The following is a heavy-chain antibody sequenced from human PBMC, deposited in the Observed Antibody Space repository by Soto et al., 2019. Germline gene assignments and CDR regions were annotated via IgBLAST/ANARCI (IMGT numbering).Heavy chain of an antibody. J-gene: IGHJ6*03. CDR1: GYTFTSYA. Sequence: VASVKVSCKASGYTFTSYAMHWVRQAPGQRLEWMGWINAGNGNTKYSQKFQGRVTITRDTSASTAYMELSSLRSEDTAVYYCARDLGYCSGGSCYYYYMDVWGKGTTVTVSS. CDR2: INAGNGNT. D-gene: IGHD2-15*01. V-gene: IGHV1-3*01. CDR3: ARDLGYCSGGSCYYYYMDV.